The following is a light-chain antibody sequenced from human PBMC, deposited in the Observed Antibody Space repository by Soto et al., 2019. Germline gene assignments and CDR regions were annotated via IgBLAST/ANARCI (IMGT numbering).Light chain of an antibody. CDR2: DAS. V-gene: IGKV3-20*01. CDR3: QQYGSSPPT. Sequence: EIVLTQSPGSLSLSPGERATLSCSASQSVSSTFLAWYQQKPGQAPRPLIYDASSRATGIPDRFSGSGSGTDFTLTISGLEPEDFAVYYCQQYGSSPPTFGQGTKVDIK. CDR1: QSVSSTF. J-gene: IGKJ1*01.